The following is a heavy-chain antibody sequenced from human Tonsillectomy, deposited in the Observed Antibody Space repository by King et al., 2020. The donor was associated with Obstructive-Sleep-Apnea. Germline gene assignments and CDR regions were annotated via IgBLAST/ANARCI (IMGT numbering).Heavy chain of an antibody. Sequence: VQLVGSGGGLVQPGGSLRLSCAASGFSFSSYWMSWVRQAPGKGLEWVANMRQDGGDMYYVDSVKGRFTISRDNAKNSLYLQMKSLRAEDTAIYYCTRGYASTGTTGFYGIDFWGQGTLVSVSS. V-gene: IGHV3-7*01. CDR3: TRGYASTGTTGFYGIDF. CDR1: GFSFSSYW. CDR2: MRQDGGDM. D-gene: IGHD3-9*01. J-gene: IGHJ4*02.